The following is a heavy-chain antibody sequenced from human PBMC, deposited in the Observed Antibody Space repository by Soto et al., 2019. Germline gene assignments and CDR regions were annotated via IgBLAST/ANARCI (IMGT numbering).Heavy chain of an antibody. V-gene: IGHV4-59*08. Sequence: PSETLSLTCTVSGGSINSYFWTWIRQPPGKGLEWIGYVSFSGSTSYNPSLRSRATISVDTSRNQFSLKLDSVTAADTAMYFCARLVRYCSGPTCYSDAFDLWGQGTVVTVSS. J-gene: IGHJ3*01. CDR1: GGSINSYF. D-gene: IGHD2-15*01. CDR3: ARLVRYCSGPTCYSDAFDL. CDR2: VSFSGST.